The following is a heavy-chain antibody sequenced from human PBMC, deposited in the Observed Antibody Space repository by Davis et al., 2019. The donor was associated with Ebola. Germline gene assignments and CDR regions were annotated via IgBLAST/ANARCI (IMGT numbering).Heavy chain of an antibody. D-gene: IGHD3-10*01. V-gene: IGHV3-74*01. J-gene: IGHJ5*02. CDR2: IGSDGSST. CDR3: ARGGRIELLWFGELLENWFDP. CDR1: GFTFSSYR. Sequence: GESLKISCAAPGFTFSSYRMHWVRQVPGTTGLVWVSRIGSDGSSTSYADSVKGRFTISRDNAKNTLYLQMNSLRAEDTAVYYCARGGRIELLWFGELLENWFDPWGQGTLVTVSS.